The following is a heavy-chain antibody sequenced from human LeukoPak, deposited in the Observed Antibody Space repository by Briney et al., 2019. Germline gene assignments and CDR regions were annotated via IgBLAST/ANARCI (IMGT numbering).Heavy chain of an antibody. Sequence: GGSLRLSCAASGFTFSSYGMHWVRQAPGKGLEWVAFIRYDGSKQYYADSVKGRFTISRDNSKNTLFLQMNSLRGEDTAVYYCAKDRRSSGWNAAPGYWGQGTLGIVSS. CDR2: IRYDGSKQ. J-gene: IGHJ4*02. V-gene: IGHV3-30*02. D-gene: IGHD6-19*01. CDR3: AKDRRSSGWNAAPGY. CDR1: GFTFSSYG.